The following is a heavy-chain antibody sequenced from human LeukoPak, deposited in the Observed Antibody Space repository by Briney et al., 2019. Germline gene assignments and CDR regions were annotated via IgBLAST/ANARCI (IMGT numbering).Heavy chain of an antibody. CDR2: IDSGGFT. CDR1: GFTFSSYW. J-gene: IGHJ5*02. Sequence: GGSLRLSCAASGFTFSSYWMSWVRQAPGKGLEWVSLIDSGGFTYYADSAKGRFTISRDNSKNTLYLQMNSLRAEDTAVYFCANTYYYDGSGYYYLGWFDPWGQGTLVTVSS. V-gene: IGHV3-66*01. CDR3: ANTYYYDGSGYYYLGWFDP. D-gene: IGHD3-22*01.